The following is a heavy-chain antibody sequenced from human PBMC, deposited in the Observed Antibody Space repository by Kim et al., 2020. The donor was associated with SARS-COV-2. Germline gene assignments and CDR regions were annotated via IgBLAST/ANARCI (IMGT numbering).Heavy chain of an antibody. CDR1: GYSFTSYW. CDR3: ARHKNNPTRSKTMDV. J-gene: IGHJ6*02. CDR2: IYPGDSDT. V-gene: IGHV5-51*01. Sequence: GESLKISCKGSGYSFTSYWIGWVRQMPGKGLEWMGIIYPGDSDTRYSPSFQGQVTISADKSISTAYLQWSSLKASDTAMYYCARHKNNPTRSKTMDVWGQGTTVTVSS. D-gene: IGHD1-1*01.